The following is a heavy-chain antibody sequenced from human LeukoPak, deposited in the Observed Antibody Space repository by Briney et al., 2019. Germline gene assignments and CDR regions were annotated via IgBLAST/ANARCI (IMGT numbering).Heavy chain of an antibody. CDR1: GFTFDDYA. Sequence: PGRSLRLSCAASGFTFDDYAMHWVRQAPGKGLEWVSGISWNSGSIGYADSVKGRFTISRDNAKNSLYLQMNSLRAEDTAVYYCARDSVPAAMILDYWGQGTLATVSS. CDR2: ISWNSGSI. V-gene: IGHV3-9*01. CDR3: ARDSVPAAMILDY. J-gene: IGHJ4*02. D-gene: IGHD2-2*01.